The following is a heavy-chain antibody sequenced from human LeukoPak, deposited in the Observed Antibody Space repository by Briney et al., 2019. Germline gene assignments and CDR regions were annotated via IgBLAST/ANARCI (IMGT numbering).Heavy chain of an antibody. CDR2: ISGSGGDT. CDR1: GFTFSIYA. J-gene: IGHJ1*01. CDR3: AKVGSGGDVWSEFQH. V-gene: IGHV3-23*01. D-gene: IGHD3-10*01. Sequence: GGSLRLSCAASGFTFSIYAMSWVRQAPGKGLEWVSIISGSGGDTYYADSVKGRFTISRDNSKNTLYLQMNSLRAEDTAVYYCAKVGSGGDVWSEFQHWGQGTLVTVSS.